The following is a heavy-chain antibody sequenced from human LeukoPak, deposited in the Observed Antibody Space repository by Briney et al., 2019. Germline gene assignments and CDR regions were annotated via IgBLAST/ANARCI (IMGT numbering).Heavy chain of an antibody. CDR2: IYYSGST. CDR3: ARGSAGSGSYSGFDY. D-gene: IGHD3-10*01. J-gene: IGHJ4*02. CDR1: GGSISSYY. V-gene: IGHV4-59*01. Sequence: SETLSLTCTVSGGSISSYYWSWIRQPPGKGLEWIGYIYYSGSTNYNPSLKSRVTISVDTSKNQFSLKLSSVTAADTAVYYCARGSAGSGSYSGFDYWGQGTLVTVSS.